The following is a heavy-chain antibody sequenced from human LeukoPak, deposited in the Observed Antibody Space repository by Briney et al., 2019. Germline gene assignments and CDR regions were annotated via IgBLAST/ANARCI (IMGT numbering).Heavy chain of an antibody. Sequence: GGSLRLSCAASGFTFSSYSMSWVRQAPGKGLEWVANIKQDGSEKYYVDSVKGRFTISRDNAKNSLYLQMNSLRAEDTAVYYCARRRWNYYYYMDVWGKGTTVTISS. D-gene: IGHD2-15*01. V-gene: IGHV3-7*01. CDR1: GFTFSSYS. CDR2: IKQDGSEK. J-gene: IGHJ6*03. CDR3: ARRRWNYYYYMDV.